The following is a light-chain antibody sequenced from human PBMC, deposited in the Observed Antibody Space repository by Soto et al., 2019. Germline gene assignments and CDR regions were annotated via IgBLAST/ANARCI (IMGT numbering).Light chain of an antibody. V-gene: IGKV3-15*01. Sequence: EIVMTQSPATLSESQGEGATLSCRASQSVSSNLAWYQQKPGQVPRLLIYGTSTRATGIPARFSGSGSGTEFTLTISSLQSEDFAIYYCQQYNNWLAITFAQGTRLEIK. CDR2: GTS. CDR1: QSVSSN. CDR3: QQYNNWLAIT. J-gene: IGKJ5*01.